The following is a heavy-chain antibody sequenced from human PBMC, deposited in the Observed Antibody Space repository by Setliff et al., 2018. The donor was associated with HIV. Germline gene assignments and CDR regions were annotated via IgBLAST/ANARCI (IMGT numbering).Heavy chain of an antibody. CDR2: INHSGST. V-gene: IGHV4-34*01. Sequence: SETLSLTCAVYGGSFSGYYWSWIRQPPGKGLEWIGEINHSGSTNYNPSLKSRVTISVDTSKNQFSLKLSSVTAADTAVYYCARGGRQEIYYYYYMDVWGKGTTVTVS. CDR1: GGSFSGYY. CDR3: ARGGRQEIYYYYYMDV. J-gene: IGHJ6*03.